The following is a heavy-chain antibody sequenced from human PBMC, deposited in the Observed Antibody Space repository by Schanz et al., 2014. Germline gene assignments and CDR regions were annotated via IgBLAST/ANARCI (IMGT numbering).Heavy chain of an antibody. V-gene: IGHV3-30*03. D-gene: IGHD6-19*01. CDR1: GFTFSSYG. J-gene: IGHJ3*02. CDR3: ATDYSGGGCHI. Sequence: LVESGGGVVQPGRSLRLSCAASGFTFSSYGMHWVRQAPGRGLEWVAVISYHGSERYSADSVKGRFTISRDNSKNTVYLQMNSLRAEDTALYFCATDYSGGGCHIWGQGTMVTVSS. CDR2: ISYHGSER.